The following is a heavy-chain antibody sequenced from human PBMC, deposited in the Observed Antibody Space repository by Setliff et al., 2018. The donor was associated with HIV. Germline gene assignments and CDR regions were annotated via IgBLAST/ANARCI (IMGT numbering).Heavy chain of an antibody. CDR3: ATALYCSSTSCYIAFDI. V-gene: IGHV3-74*03. CDR1: GFTFSNSW. D-gene: IGHD2-2*02. J-gene: IGHJ3*02. Sequence: PGGSLRLSCAASGFTFSNSWMHWVRQAPGKGLVWVSRVHTDGRTTMYADSVKGRFTISRDNSKNTVHLQMNSLRAEDTAVYYCATALYCSSTSCYIAFDIWGQGTMVTVSS. CDR2: VHTDGRTT.